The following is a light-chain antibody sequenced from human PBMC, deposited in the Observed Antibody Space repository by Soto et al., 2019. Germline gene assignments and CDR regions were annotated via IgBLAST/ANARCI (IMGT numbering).Light chain of an antibody. CDR1: QGIRDY. Sequence: DIQMTQSPSSLSTSVGDRVTITCLARQGIRDYVAWSQPKPAKAPKFLFYAASTLQTVGPSRFSRSGSATDFTLTISSLQPEDVATYYCQTDNIASPFGQGPKVEIK. CDR3: QTDNIASP. J-gene: IGKJ1*01. CDR2: AAS. V-gene: IGKV1-27*01.